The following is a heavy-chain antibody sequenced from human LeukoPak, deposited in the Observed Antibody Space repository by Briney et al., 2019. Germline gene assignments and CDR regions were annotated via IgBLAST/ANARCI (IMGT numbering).Heavy chain of an antibody. V-gene: IGHV3-15*01. CDR2: SKSKTDGGTT. CDR3: TTALWYSGSPEVDY. J-gene: IGHJ4*02. CDR1: GFTFSNAW. D-gene: IGHD1-26*01. Sequence: GGSLRLSCAASGFTFSNAWMSWVRQAPGKGLEWVGRSKSKTDGGTTDYAAPVKGRFTISRDDSKNTLYLQMNSLKTEDTAVYYCTTALWYSGSPEVDYWGQGTLVTVSS.